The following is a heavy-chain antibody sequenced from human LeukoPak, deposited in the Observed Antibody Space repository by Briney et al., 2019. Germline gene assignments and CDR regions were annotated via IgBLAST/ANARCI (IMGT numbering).Heavy chain of an antibody. D-gene: IGHD2-2*01. J-gene: IGHJ4*02. CDR1: GFTFSSYS. V-gene: IGHV3-21*01. CDR2: ISSSSSYI. Sequence: PGGSLRLSCAASGFTFSSYSMNWVRQAPGKGLEWVSSISSSSSYIYYADSVKGRFTISRDNAKNSLYLQMNSLRAEDTAVYYCARPGYCSSTSCYWDYWGQGTLVTVSS. CDR3: ARPGYCSSTSCYWDY.